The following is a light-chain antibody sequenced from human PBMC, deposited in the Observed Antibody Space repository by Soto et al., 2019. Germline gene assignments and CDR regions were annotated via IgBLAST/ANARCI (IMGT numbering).Light chain of an antibody. CDR1: SSDIGTYNY. CDR3: TSCTRSRAVV. V-gene: IGLV2-14*03. CDR2: DVS. Sequence: QSALAQPASVSGSPGQSITISCTGTSSDIGTYNYVYWYQQHTGKVPKLMIYDVSNRPSGVADRCSGSKSGNTASLTISGLRAGDEADYYSTSCTRSRAVVFGGGTQLTVL. J-gene: IGLJ2*01.